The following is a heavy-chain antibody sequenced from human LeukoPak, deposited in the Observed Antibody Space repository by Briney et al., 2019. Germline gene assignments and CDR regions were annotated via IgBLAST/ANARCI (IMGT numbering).Heavy chain of an antibody. D-gene: IGHD6-6*01. CDR1: GGSISSSSYY. V-gene: IGHV4-39*01. J-gene: IGHJ4*02. Sequence: SETLSLTCTVSGGSISSSSYYWGWIRQPPGKGLEWIGSIYYSGSTYYNPSLKSRVTISVDTSKNQFSLKLSSVTAADTAVYYCARQHEYSSSCWGQGTLVTVSS. CDR3: ARQHEYSSSC. CDR2: IYYSGST.